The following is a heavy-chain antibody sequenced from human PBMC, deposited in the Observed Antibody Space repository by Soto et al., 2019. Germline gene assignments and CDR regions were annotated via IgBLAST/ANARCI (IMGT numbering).Heavy chain of an antibody. Sequence: PGESLKISCKGSGYSFTIYWISWVRQMPGKGLEWMGRIDPSDSYSNYSPSFQGHVTISADKSISTAYLHWSSLKASDTAMYYCARHRYYDSSGYDAFDIWGQGTVVTVSS. CDR3: ARHRYYDSSGYDAFDI. D-gene: IGHD3-22*01. CDR1: GYSFTIYW. CDR2: IDPSDSYS. J-gene: IGHJ3*02. V-gene: IGHV5-10-1*01.